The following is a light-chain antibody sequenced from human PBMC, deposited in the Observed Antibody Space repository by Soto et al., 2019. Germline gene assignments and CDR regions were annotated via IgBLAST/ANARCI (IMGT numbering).Light chain of an antibody. CDR3: CSYAGSEHGV. CDR1: SSDVGGYNY. CDR2: GDS. Sequence: QSALTQPPSASGSPGQSVTISCTGTSSDVGGYNYVSWYQQHPGKAPKLMISGDSKRPSGVRDRFSGSKSGNTASLTVSGPEDEDEADYCCCSYAGSEHGVFGGGTKLTVL. J-gene: IGLJ3*02. V-gene: IGLV2-8*01.